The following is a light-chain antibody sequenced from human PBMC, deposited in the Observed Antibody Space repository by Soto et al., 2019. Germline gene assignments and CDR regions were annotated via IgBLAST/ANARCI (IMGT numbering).Light chain of an antibody. V-gene: IGKV1-5*03. Sequence: DIQMTQSPSTLSASVGDRVTITCRASQSISSWLAWYQQKPGKAPKSLIYKASRLESGVPSRFSGGASGTEFTLTISSLQPDDFARYCCQQYKRYPSTFGQGTRLEIK. J-gene: IGKJ5*01. CDR1: QSISSW. CDR2: KAS. CDR3: QQYKRYPST.